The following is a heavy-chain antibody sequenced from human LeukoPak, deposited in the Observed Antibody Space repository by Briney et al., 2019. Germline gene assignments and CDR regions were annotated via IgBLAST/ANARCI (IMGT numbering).Heavy chain of an antibody. CDR3: ARDQVVVAATGYYYYGMDV. CDR1: GFTFSSYW. D-gene: IGHD2-15*01. V-gene: IGHV3-7*03. J-gene: IGHJ6*04. CDR2: IKQDGSEK. Sequence: GGSLRLSCAASGFTFSSYWMSWLRQAPGKGLEWVANIKQDGSEKYYVDSVKGRFTISRDNAKNSLYLQMNSLRAEDTAVYYCARDQVVVAATGYYYYGMDVWGKGTTVTVSS.